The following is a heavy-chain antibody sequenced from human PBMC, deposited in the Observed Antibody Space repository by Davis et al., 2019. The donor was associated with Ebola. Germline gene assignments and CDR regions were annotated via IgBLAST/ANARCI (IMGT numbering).Heavy chain of an antibody. J-gene: IGHJ6*02. Sequence: ASVKVSCKASGYTFTSYGISWVRQAPGQGLEWMGWISAYNGNTNYAQKLQGRVTMTTDTSTSTAYMELRSLRSDDTAVYYCARDTYSGYDLRSGVGADYYYYGMDVWGQGTTVTVSS. V-gene: IGHV1-18*01. CDR2: ISAYNGNT. D-gene: IGHD5-12*01. CDR3: ARDTYSGYDLRSGVGADYYYYGMDV. CDR1: GYTFTSYG.